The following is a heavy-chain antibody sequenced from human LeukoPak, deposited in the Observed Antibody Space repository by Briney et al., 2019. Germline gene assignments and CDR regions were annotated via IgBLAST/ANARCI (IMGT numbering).Heavy chain of an antibody. D-gene: IGHD6-13*01. CDR2: ISSTGGTI. CDR1: GFTFRNYL. J-gene: IGHJ4*02. Sequence: PGGSLRLSCAASGFTFRNYLMNWVRQAPGKGLEWVSFISSTGGTIYYADSVKGRFTVSRDNGKNSLLLQMNSLRAEDTAVYYCAKIPYSSTWRGYFDYWGQGTLVTVSS. V-gene: IGHV3-48*01. CDR3: AKIPYSSTWRGYFDY.